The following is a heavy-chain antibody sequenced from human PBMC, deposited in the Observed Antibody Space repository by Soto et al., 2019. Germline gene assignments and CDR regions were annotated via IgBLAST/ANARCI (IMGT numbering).Heavy chain of an antibody. CDR2: IKQDGSEK. J-gene: IGHJ4*02. CDR1: GFTFSSYW. CDR3: ARGAWLRLTHFDY. Sequence: GGSLRLSCAASGFTFSSYWMSWVRQAPGKGLEWVANIKQDGSEKYYVDSVKGRFTISRDNAKNSLYLQMNSLRAEDTAVYYCARGAWLRLTHFDYWGQGTLVTVSS. V-gene: IGHV3-7*01. D-gene: IGHD5-12*01.